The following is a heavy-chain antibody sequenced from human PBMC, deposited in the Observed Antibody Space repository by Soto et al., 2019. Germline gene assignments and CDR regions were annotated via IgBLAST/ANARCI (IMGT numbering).Heavy chain of an antibody. CDR2: VFHTGFT. CDR3: ATSQKGYNWNYFDH. J-gene: IGHJ4*02. Sequence: SETLSLTCAVSGGSASGSYYYWAWLRQSPGKGPEWIGSVFHTGFTSYNPSLESRVSVSVDTSKSQFSLKLSVVTASDTAVYYCATSQKGYNWNYFDHWGQGALVTVSS. CDR1: GGSASGSYYY. V-gene: IGHV4-39*01. D-gene: IGHD1-1*01.